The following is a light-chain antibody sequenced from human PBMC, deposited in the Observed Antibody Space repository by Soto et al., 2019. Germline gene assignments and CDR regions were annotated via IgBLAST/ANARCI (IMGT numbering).Light chain of an antibody. Sequence: QSVLTQPASVSGSPGQSITISCTGTSSDVGGYNDVSWYQQHPGKAPKLMIYDVRNRASGASNRFSGSKSGNTASLTISGLQSEDEADYYCTSYTSSSTLYVFGTGTQLTVL. V-gene: IGLV2-14*01. CDR2: DVR. CDR1: SSDVGGYND. J-gene: IGLJ6*01. CDR3: TSYTSSSTLYV.